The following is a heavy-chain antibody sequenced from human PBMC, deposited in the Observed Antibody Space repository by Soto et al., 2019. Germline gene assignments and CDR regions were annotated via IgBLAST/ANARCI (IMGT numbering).Heavy chain of an antibody. Sequence: PXESLSLSCTVAGGSISNYYWSWIRQPPGKGLEWIGHIYYSGSTKYNSSLKSRVTVSIDTSKNQFSLRLTSVTAADTAVYYCARGLGYSYGYFADWGQGTLVTVSS. CDR3: ARGLGYSYGYFAD. D-gene: IGHD5-18*01. V-gene: IGHV4-59*01. CDR2: IYYSGST. CDR1: GGSISNYY. J-gene: IGHJ4*02.